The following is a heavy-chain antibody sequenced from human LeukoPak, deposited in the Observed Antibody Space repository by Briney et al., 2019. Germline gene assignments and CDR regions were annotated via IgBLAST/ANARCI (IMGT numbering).Heavy chain of an antibody. CDR3: ARDKGCSGGSCYSTDAFDI. Sequence: GGSLRLSCAASGFTFSDYYMSWIRQAPGKGLEWVPYIGSSGSTIYYADSVKGRFTISRDNAKNSLYLQMNSLRAEDTAVYYCARDKGCSGGSCYSTDAFDIWGQGTMVTVSS. CDR2: IGSSGSTI. V-gene: IGHV3-11*01. D-gene: IGHD2-15*01. J-gene: IGHJ3*02. CDR1: GFTFSDYY.